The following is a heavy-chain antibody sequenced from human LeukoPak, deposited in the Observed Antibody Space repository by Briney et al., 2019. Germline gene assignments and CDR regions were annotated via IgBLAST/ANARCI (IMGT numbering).Heavy chain of an antibody. CDR3: VRGGSEVVVAAALGAFDI. J-gene: IGHJ3*02. V-gene: IGHV3-30*14. Sequence: GGSLRLSCSASGFSFSDYSIHWVRQAPGKGFDWLTVVTHDGSKMYYADSVEGRFIISRDNSKDMVYLQMNRLTSEDTAMYYCVRGGSEVVVAAALGAFDIWGQGTMVTVSS. CDR1: GFSFSDYS. CDR2: VTHDGSKM. D-gene: IGHD2-15*01.